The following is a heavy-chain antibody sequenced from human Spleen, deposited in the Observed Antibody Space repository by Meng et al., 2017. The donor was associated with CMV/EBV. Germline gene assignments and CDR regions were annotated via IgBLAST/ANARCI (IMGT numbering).Heavy chain of an antibody. V-gene: IGHV4-39*01. CDR1: GDVGSSSYD. Sequence: GDVGSSSYDRGGDRKRTGKGREWIGDIHDRGTSTYNASLRSRVTFSLNTTKNKFSLKLTSVTAADTAVYYCARPDGGIQIWSWFDPWGPGTLVTVSS. J-gene: IGHJ5*02. CDR3: ARPDGGIQIWSWFDP. CDR2: IHDRGTS. D-gene: IGHD5-18*01.